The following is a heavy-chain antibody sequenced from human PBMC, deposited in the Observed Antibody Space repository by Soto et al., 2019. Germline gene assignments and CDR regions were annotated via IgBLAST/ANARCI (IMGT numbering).Heavy chain of an antibody. CDR1: GFTVSTDY. Sequence: PGGSLRLSCAASGFTVSTDYMSWVRQAPGKGLEWVSVIYTGGTTYYAGSVQDRFTISRDNSNNMLYLQMNSLRAEDSALYYCARPNGGWLMNSYYYYAMDVWGQGTTVTVSS. CDR3: ARPNGGWLMNSYYYYAMDV. D-gene: IGHD6-19*01. CDR2: IYTGGTT. V-gene: IGHV3-53*01. J-gene: IGHJ6*02.